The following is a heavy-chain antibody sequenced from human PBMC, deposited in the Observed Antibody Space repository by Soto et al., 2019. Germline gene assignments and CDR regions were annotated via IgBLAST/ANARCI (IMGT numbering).Heavy chain of an antibody. CDR2: IYWDDDK. V-gene: IGHV2-5*02. CDR3: AHWTTQKPCFDY. Sequence: QITLKESGPTLVKPTQTLTLTCTYSGFSHSTSGVGMGWIRQPPGKALEWLALIYWDDDKRYSPSLKSRLTITKDTSKNQVVHTMTNMDPVDTATYYCAHWTTQKPCFDYWGQGTLVTVSS. J-gene: IGHJ4*02. D-gene: IGHD2-15*01. CDR1: GFSHSTSGVG.